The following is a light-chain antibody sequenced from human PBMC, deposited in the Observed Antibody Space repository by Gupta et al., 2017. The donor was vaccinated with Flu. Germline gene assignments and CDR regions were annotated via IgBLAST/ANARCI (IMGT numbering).Light chain of an antibody. J-gene: IGKJ2*01. Sequence: PSSLSASVGDRVTITGRTSQSISSYVNWYQQKPGKAPILLIYTASRLQSGVPSRFSGSGSGTEFTLTISSLQPEDFATYYWQQSNNTPRTFGQGTKLEI. CDR1: QSISSY. CDR3: QQSNNTPRT. CDR2: TAS. V-gene: IGKV1-39*01.